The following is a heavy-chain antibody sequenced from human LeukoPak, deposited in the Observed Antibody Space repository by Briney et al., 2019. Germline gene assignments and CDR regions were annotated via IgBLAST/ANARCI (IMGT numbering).Heavy chain of an antibody. V-gene: IGHV1-2*02. Sequence: GASVKVSCKASRYTFTGYYMHWVRQAPGQGLEWMGWINPNSGGTNYAQRFQGRVTMTRDTSISTAYMELSRLRSDDTAVYYCAREGGYCSSTSCYRWFDPWGQGTLVTVSS. CDR2: INPNSGGT. D-gene: IGHD2-2*01. J-gene: IGHJ5*02. CDR3: AREGGYCSSTSCYRWFDP. CDR1: RYTFTGYY.